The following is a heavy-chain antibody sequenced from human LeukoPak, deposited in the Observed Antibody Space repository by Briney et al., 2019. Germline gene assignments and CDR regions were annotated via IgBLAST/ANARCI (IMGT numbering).Heavy chain of an antibody. Sequence: ASVKVSCKASGYTFTSCAISWVRQAPGQALEWMGLINPRGTSTIYAEKLQGRIVMTRDMSTTTDYMELSSLKSDDTAVYYCARDNSIHERGWWFDPWGQGTLVTVSS. V-gene: IGHV1-46*01. J-gene: IGHJ5*02. CDR2: INPRGTST. CDR3: ARDNSIHERGWWFDP. D-gene: IGHD4-23*01. CDR1: GYTFTSCA.